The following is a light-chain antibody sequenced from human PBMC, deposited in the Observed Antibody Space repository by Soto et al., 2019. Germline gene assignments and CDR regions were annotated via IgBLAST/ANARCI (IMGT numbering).Light chain of an antibody. J-gene: IGKJ5*01. V-gene: IGKV3-11*01. CDR2: FAS. CDR3: QQYGSSLIT. Sequence: EIVLTQSPATLSLSPGDRATLSCRASHSVGSLLAWYQQKRGQAPRLLIYFASNRATGIPPRFSGSGSGTDFTLTIDSLEPEDFAVYYCQQYGSSLITFGQGTRLAIK. CDR1: HSVGSL.